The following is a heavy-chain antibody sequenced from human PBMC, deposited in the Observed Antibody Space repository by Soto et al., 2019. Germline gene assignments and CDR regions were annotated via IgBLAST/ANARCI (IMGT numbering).Heavy chain of an antibody. Sequence: GGSLRLSCAASGFTFSDYYTSWIRQAPGKGLEWVSYISSSDSIIYYADSVKGRFTISRDNAKNSLCLQMNSLRAEDTAVYYCARGLGYYDSSGYFDYWGQGTLVTVSS. V-gene: IGHV3-11*01. CDR2: ISSSDSII. CDR3: ARGLGYYDSSGYFDY. CDR1: GFTFSDYY. J-gene: IGHJ4*02. D-gene: IGHD3-22*01.